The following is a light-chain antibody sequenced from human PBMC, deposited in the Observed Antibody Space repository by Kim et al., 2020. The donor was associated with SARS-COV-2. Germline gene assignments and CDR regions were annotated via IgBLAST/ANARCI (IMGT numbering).Light chain of an antibody. CDR2: QDN. Sequence: SYELTQPPSVSVSPGQTASITCSGDNLGNKYACWYQQKPGQSPMLVIYQDNKRPSGIPERISGSNSGNTATLTISGTQAMDEADYFCQASDSNTVVFGGGTQLNVL. V-gene: IGLV3-1*01. CDR3: QASDSNTVV. CDR1: NLGNKY. J-gene: IGLJ2*01.